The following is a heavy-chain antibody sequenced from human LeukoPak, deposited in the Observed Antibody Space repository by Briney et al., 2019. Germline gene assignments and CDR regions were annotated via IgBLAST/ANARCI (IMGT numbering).Heavy chain of an antibody. D-gene: IGHD3-3*01. Sequence: GGSLRLSCTTSGFNFRAYWMAWVRQAPGKGLEWVAVISYDGSNKYYADSVKGRFTISRDNSKNTLYLQMNSLRAEDTAVYYCAKVYYDFWSGYPYYYYYYMDVWGKGTTVTVSS. CDR2: ISYDGSNK. J-gene: IGHJ6*03. CDR3: AKVYYDFWSGYPYYYYYYMDV. V-gene: IGHV3-30*12. CDR1: GFNFRAYW.